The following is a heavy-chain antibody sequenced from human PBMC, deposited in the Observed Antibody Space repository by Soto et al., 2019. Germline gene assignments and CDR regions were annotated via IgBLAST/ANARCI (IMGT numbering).Heavy chain of an antibody. CDR1: GFTFSSYA. CDR2: ISGSGGST. D-gene: IGHD3-10*01. CDR3: VGGQYYFDY. J-gene: IGHJ4*02. V-gene: IGHV3-23*01. Sequence: GGSLRLSCAASGFTFSSYAMSWVRQAPGKGLEWVSVISGSGGSTYYADSVKGRFTISRDNSKNTLYLQMNSLRTEDTALYYCVGGQYYFDYRGQGTLVTVSS.